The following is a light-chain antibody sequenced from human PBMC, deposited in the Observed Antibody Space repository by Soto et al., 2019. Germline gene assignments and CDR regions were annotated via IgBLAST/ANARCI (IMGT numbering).Light chain of an antibody. Sequence: DIQVSKSPSTLSAYIGDTVTITCRASQTIGTWLAWYQQKPAKAPKLLIYKASTLESGVPSRVSGSGSGTEFTLTISSLQADDFATYYSQQYYDLSPFGGVSKV. V-gene: IGKV1-5*03. J-gene: IGKJ4*01. CDR3: QQYYDLSP. CDR2: KAS. CDR1: QTIGTW.